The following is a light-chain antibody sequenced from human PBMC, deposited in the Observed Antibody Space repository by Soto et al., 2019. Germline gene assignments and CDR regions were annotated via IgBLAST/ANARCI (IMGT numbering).Light chain of an antibody. V-gene: IGKV1-5*03. Sequence: DIQMTQSPSSLSASVGDRVTITCRASQSISSWLAWYQQKPGKAPKLLIYEASTLERGVPSRFSGSGSGTEFTLTISSLQPDDFATYYCQQDDSFPLTFGRGTKVEIK. CDR1: QSISSW. CDR3: QQDDSFPLT. CDR2: EAS. J-gene: IGKJ4*01.